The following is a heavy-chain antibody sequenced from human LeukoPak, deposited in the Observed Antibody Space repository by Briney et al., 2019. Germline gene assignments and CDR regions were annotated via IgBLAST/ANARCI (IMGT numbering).Heavy chain of an antibody. CDR2: ISISGTTI. CDR1: GFTVSTYE. CDR3: ARGGSSGYNYNAFDI. D-gene: IGHD3-22*01. J-gene: IGHJ3*02. V-gene: IGHV3-48*03. Sequence: PGGSLRLSCAVSGFTVSTYEMNWVRQAPGEGLEWISYISISGTTIYYADSVKGRFTISRDNAQNSLYLQMNSLRAEDTAVYYCARGGSSGYNYNAFDIWGQGTVVTGSS.